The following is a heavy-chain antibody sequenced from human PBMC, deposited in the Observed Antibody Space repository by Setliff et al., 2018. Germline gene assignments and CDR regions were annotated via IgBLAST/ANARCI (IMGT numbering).Heavy chain of an antibody. V-gene: IGHV3-74*03. CDR1: GFTFSTYW. Sequence: PGGSLRLSCVTSGFTFSTYWMHWVRQAPGRGLEWVARISTDGSSITYADSVKGRFTISRDNARNTLYLQMNSLSAEDTAVYYCARVVSKPQLGWFDPWGQGTLVTVSS. J-gene: IGHJ5*02. CDR3: ARVVSKPQLGWFDP. CDR2: ISTDGSSI. D-gene: IGHD1-26*01.